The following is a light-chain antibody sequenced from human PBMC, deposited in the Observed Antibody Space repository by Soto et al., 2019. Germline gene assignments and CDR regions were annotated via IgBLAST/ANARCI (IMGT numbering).Light chain of an antibody. J-gene: IGKJ3*01. CDR1: QSVSSY. CDR2: DAS. CDR3: KQRRTLT. V-gene: IGKV3-11*01. Sequence: EIVLTQSPATLSLSPGERATLSCRASQSVSSYLAWYQQKPGQAPRLLIYDASNRATGIPARFSGSGSGTDFTLTISSLEPEDFAVYYCKQRRTLTFGPGTKVEIK.